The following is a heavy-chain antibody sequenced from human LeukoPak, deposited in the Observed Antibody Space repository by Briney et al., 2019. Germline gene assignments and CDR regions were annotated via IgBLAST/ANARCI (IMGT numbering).Heavy chain of an antibody. CDR1: GFTFSSYG. CDR2: IRYDGSNK. CDR3: ARGPDYGDPGNAFDI. J-gene: IGHJ3*02. Sequence: GGSLRLSCAASGFTFSSYGMHWVRQAPGKGLEWVAFIRYDGSNKYYADSVKGRFTISRDNAKNSLYLQMNSLRAEDTALYHCARGPDYGDPGNAFDIWGQGTMVTVSS. V-gene: IGHV3-30*02. D-gene: IGHD4-17*01.